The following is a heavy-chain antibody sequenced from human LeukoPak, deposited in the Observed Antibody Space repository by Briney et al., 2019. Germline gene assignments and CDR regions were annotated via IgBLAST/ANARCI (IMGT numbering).Heavy chain of an antibody. CDR2: ISSSSSTI. CDR3: ARALSRWFDP. CDR1: GFTFSHYS. J-gene: IGHJ5*02. V-gene: IGHV3-48*04. Sequence: GGSLRLSCAASGFTFSHYSMNWVRQAPGKGLEWVSYISSSSSTIYYADSVKGRFTISRDNAKNTLYLQMNSLRAEDTAVYYCARALSRWFDPWGQGTLVSVSP.